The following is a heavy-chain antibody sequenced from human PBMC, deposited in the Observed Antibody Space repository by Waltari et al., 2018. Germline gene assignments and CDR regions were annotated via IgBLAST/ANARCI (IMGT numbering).Heavy chain of an antibody. CDR2: ISYDGSNK. D-gene: IGHD2-2*02. J-gene: IGHJ3*02. CDR3: ARSPYCSSATCYTDAFDI. CDR1: GFSFSTYA. V-gene: IGHV3-30*04. Sequence: QVQLVESGGGVVQPGRSLRLSCAGSGFSFSTYAMPWVRQAPGKGLEWVAVISYDGSNKFYADSVKGRFSISRDNSKKTLWLQMNSLRFEDTAVYYCARSPYCSSATCYTDAFDIWGQGTMVTVSP.